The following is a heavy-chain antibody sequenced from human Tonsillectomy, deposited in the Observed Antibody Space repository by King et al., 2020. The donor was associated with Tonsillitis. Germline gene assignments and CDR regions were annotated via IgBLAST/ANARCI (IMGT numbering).Heavy chain of an antibody. CDR2: IYPSGST. Sequence: PLQESGPGLVKPSQTLSLTCTVSGGSISSNSYYWRWIRQPAGKGLEWIGRIYPSGSTNYNPSLKSRVTISVDTSKNQFSLRLSSVTAADTAIYYCARDTGARYFDYWGQGTLVTVSS. J-gene: IGHJ4*02. V-gene: IGHV4-61*02. CDR3: ARDTGARYFDY. CDR1: GGSISSNSYY. D-gene: IGHD1-26*01.